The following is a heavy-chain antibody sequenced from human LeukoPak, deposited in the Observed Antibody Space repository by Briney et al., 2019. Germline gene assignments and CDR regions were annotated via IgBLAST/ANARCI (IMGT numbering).Heavy chain of an antibody. J-gene: IGHJ5*02. CDR1: GFTFSGSA. Sequence: GGSLRLSCAASGFTFSGSAMHWVRQASGKGLEWVGRIRSKANSYATAYAASVKGRFTISRDDSKNTAYLQMNSLKTEDTAVYYCARGGVGATTYVWFDPWGQGTLVTVSS. CDR3: ARGGVGATTYVWFDP. V-gene: IGHV3-73*01. D-gene: IGHD1-26*01. CDR2: IRSKANSYAT.